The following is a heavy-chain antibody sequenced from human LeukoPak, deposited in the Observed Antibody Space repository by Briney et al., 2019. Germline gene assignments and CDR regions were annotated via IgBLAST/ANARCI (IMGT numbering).Heavy chain of an antibody. V-gene: IGHV1-8*01. Sequence: SVKVSCEASGYTFTNYEINWVRQATGQGLEWMGWMNPDSGDTAYAHKFQGRITMTRSTSITTAYMELSSLRSEDTAVYYCGRGLGTYDSSELTWPMISFWGQGTVVTVSS. CDR1: GYTFTNYE. CDR3: GRGLGTYDSSELTWPMISF. D-gene: IGHD3-22*01. CDR2: MNPDSGDT. J-gene: IGHJ4*02.